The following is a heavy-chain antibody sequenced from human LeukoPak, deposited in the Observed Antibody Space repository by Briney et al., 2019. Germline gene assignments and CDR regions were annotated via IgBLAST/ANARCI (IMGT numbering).Heavy chain of an antibody. CDR1: GYTFTIYA. CDR3: ASSLLYCSSTSCYSRLYYGMDV. Sequence: GASVTVSCKASGYTFTIYAMHWVRQAPGQRLEWMGWINAGNGNTKYSQKFQGRVTITRDTSASTAYMELSSLRSEDTAVYYCASSLLYCSSTSCYSRLYYGMDVWGQGTTVTVSS. D-gene: IGHD2-2*01. J-gene: IGHJ6*02. V-gene: IGHV1-3*01. CDR2: INAGNGNT.